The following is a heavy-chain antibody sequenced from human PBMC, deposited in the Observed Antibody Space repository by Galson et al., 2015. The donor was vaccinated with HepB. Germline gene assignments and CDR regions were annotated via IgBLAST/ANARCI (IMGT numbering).Heavy chain of an antibody. CDR2: INPNSGGT. CDR3: ARAREAAAPRVYFDY. V-gene: IGHV1-2*06. CDR1: GYTFTGYY. Sequence: SVKVSCKASGYTFTGYYMHWVRQAPGQGLEWMGRINPNSGGTNYAQKFQGRVTMTRDTSISTAYMELSRLRSDDTAVYYCARAREAAAPRVYFDYWGQGTLVTVSS. J-gene: IGHJ4*02. D-gene: IGHD6-13*01.